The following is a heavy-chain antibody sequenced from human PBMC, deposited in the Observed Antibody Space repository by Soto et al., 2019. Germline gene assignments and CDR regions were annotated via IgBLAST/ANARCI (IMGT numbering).Heavy chain of an antibody. CDR2: ILVDGRT. Sequence: HPGGSLRLSCAASGFICSSYDMSWVRQAPGKGLEWVSTILVDGRTFYVDSVKGRFTISRDSSKNTVYLQMNSRTAGDTALYYCAKATETGRGAFDICGQGTMLTFSS. J-gene: IGHJ3*02. V-gene: IGHV3-23*01. CDR3: AKATETGRGAFDI. CDR1: GFICSSYD. D-gene: IGHD3-9*01.